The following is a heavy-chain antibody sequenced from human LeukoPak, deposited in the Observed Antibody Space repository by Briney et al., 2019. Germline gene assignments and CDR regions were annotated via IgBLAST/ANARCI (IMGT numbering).Heavy chain of an antibody. Sequence: PGGSLRLSCAASGFTFSSYWMHWVRQAPGKELEWVSYISSSGSTIYYADSVKGRFTISRDNAKNSLYLQMNSLRAEDTAVYYCAELGITMIGGVWGKGTTVTISS. CDR3: AELGITMIGGV. CDR2: ISSSGSTI. V-gene: IGHV3-48*04. J-gene: IGHJ6*04. CDR1: GFTFSSYW. D-gene: IGHD3-10*02.